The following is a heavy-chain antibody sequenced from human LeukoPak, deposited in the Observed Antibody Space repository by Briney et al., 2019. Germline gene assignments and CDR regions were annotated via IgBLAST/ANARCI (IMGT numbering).Heavy chain of an antibody. CDR1: GGTFSSYA. CDR2: IIPIFGTA. Sequence: AVKVSCKASGGTFSSYAISWVRQAPGQGLEWMGGIIPIFGTANYAQKFQGRVTITTDESTSTAYMELSSVRSEDTAVYFCARSGLQWLPLDYWGQGTLVTVSS. J-gene: IGHJ4*02. CDR3: ARSGLQWLPLDY. D-gene: IGHD6-19*01. V-gene: IGHV1-69*05.